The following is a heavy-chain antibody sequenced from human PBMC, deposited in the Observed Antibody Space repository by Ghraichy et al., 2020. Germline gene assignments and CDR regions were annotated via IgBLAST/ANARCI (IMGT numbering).Heavy chain of an antibody. CDR3: ARHENYYASGNWFDP. D-gene: IGHD3-10*01. J-gene: IGHJ5*02. Sequence: GESLNISCKGSGYSFTSYWIAWVRQMPGKGLEWMGIIYPGDSDTRYSPSFQGQVTISADKSISTAYLQWSSLKASDTAVYYCARHENYYASGNWFDPWGQGTQVTVSS. CDR2: IYPGDSDT. V-gene: IGHV5-51*01. CDR1: GYSFTSYW.